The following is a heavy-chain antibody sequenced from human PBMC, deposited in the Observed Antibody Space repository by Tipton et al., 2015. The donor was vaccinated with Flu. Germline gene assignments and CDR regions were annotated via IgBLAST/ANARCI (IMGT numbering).Heavy chain of an antibody. Sequence: QLVQSGAEVKKPGASVKVSCKASDNSFTLFGVSWVRQAPGQGLEWVAWISAHDGDTKYGHNVQGRVSMTIDTSTTTAYMELRSLRPDDTAVYYGARSLGYSRGRAAWFDAWGQGTLVTVSS. CDR3: ARSLGYSRGRAAWFDA. D-gene: IGHD4-11*01. CDR1: DNSFTLFG. J-gene: IGHJ5*02. CDR2: ISAHDGDT. V-gene: IGHV1-18*01.